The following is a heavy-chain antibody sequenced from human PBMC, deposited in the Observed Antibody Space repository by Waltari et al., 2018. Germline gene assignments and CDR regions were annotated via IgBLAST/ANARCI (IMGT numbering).Heavy chain of an antibody. CDR3: ARGDFFDV. CDR1: GGSFSGFG. D-gene: IGHD2-21*02. V-gene: IGHV4-34*01. Sequence: QVQLQQWGAGQLKPSETLSLTCGVFGGSFSGFGWSWIRQSPGRGLEWIGEITHSGKTQINPSLKSRLSISVDTSKNQFSLNLTSVTVADTGVYYCARGDFFDVWGRGTLVIVSS. J-gene: IGHJ2*01. CDR2: ITHSGKT.